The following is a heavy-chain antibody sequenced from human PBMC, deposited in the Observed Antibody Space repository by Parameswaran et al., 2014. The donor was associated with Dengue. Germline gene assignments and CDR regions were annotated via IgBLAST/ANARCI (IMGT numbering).Heavy chain of an antibody. V-gene: IGHV3-48*02. CDR2: ISSASSAI. J-gene: IGHJ6*02. CDR3: AGVRGDYYYGMDV. Sequence: VRQMPGKGLEWVSYISSASSAIYYADSVKGRFTISRDNAKNSLYLQMNSLRDEDMAVYYCAGVRGDYYYGMDVWGQGTTVTVSS.